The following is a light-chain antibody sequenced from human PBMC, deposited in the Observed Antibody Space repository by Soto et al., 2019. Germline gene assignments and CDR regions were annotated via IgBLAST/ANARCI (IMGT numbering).Light chain of an antibody. J-gene: IGKJ3*01. CDR3: QYCSSLVT. V-gene: IGKV3-20*01. Sequence: EIVLTQSPGTLSLSPGERATLSCRASQSVSSSYLAWFQQRPGQAPRLLIYGASSRATGIPDRFSGSGSGPDFTLSISRLEPEDFTVYYCQYCSSLVTFGPGTKVDVK. CDR1: QSVSSSY. CDR2: GAS.